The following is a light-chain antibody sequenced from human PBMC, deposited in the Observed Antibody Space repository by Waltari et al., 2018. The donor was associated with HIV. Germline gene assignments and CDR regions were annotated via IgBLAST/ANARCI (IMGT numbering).Light chain of an antibody. Sequence: DIQMTQSPSSLSASVGDRVTITCRASQAISNSLAWYQQKPGTVPQLLIYAASTLQSGFPSRFSGFGSGTNFTLAITSVQPEDVATYFCQKYNSAPRTFGQGTKVEIK. V-gene: IGKV1-27*01. J-gene: IGKJ1*01. CDR3: QKYNSAPRT. CDR2: AAS. CDR1: QAISNS.